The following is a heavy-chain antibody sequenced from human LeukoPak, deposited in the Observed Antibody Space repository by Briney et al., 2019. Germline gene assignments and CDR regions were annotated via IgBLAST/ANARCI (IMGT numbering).Heavy chain of an antibody. CDR3: AREGFGEFPYYYGMDV. CDR1: GYTFTSYG. Sequence: ASVKVSCKASGYTFTSYGISWVRQAPGQGLEWMGWISAYNGNTNYAQKLQGRVTMTTDTSTSTAYMELRSLRSDDTAVYYCAREGFGEFPYYYGMDVWGQGTTVTVSS. CDR2: ISAYNGNT. V-gene: IGHV1-18*01. J-gene: IGHJ6*02. D-gene: IGHD3-10*01.